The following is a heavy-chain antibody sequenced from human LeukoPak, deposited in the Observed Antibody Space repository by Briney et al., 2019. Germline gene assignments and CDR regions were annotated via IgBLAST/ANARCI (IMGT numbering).Heavy chain of an antibody. D-gene: IGHD6-19*01. Sequence: GESLKISCKGSGYSFTTYWIGWVCQMPGKGLEWMGVIYPGDSDTRYSPSFQGQVTISADKSISTAYLQWSSLKASDTAMYYCARPLDAVAGTSSDYWGQGTLVTVSS. V-gene: IGHV5-51*01. CDR2: IYPGDSDT. CDR3: ARPLDAVAGTSSDY. J-gene: IGHJ4*02. CDR1: GYSFTTYW.